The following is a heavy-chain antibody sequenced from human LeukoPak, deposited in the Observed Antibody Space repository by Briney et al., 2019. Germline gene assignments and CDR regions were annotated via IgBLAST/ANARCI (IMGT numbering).Heavy chain of an antibody. V-gene: IGHV1-2*02. CDR2: INPTSGGT. Sequence: ASVKVSCKASGYTFTGYYMHWVRQAPGQGLEWMGWINPTSGGTKYAQKFQGRVTMTRDTSISTAYMELNTLRSDDTAMYYCARAAGDYGDYDYFYYMDVWGKGATVTISS. J-gene: IGHJ6*03. D-gene: IGHD4-17*01. CDR1: GYTFTGYY. CDR3: ARAAGDYGDYDYFYYMDV.